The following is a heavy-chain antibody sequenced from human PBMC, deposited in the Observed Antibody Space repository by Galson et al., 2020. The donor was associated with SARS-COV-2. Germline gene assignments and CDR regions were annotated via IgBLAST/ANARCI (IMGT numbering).Heavy chain of an antibody. CDR2: IYYSGST. J-gene: IGHJ4*02. V-gene: IGHV4-59*08. Sequence: ASETLSLTCTVSGGSINSYYWSWIRQPPGKGLEWIGYIYYSGSTNYNPSLKSRVTISVDTSKNQFSLKLSSVTAADTAVYYCARGFDYWGQGTLVTVSS. CDR1: GGSINSYY. CDR3: ARGFDY.